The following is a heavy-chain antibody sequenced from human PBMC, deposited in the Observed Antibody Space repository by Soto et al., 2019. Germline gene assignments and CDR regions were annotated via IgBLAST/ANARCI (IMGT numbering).Heavy chain of an antibody. V-gene: IGHV6-1*01. Sequence: AIPGGRVSRSRGARNWKRTPPSRGLEWLGRTYYRSNWRHDYAVSVKSRITVSPDTSKNHFSLQLNSVTPDDTAVYYCARGVASSGFGLWGQGTLGTVSS. D-gene: IGHD6-25*01. CDR1: GGRVSRSRGA. CDR3: ARGVASSGFGL. CDR2: TYYRSNWRH. J-gene: IGHJ4*02.